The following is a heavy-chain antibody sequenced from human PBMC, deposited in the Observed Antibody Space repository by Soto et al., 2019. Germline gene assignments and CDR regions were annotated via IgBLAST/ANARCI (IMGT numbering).Heavy chain of an antibody. V-gene: IGHV1-69*13. Sequence: GASVKVSCKASGGTFSRYAISWVRQAPGQGLEWMGGIIPIFGTANYAQKFQGRVTITADESTSTAYMELSSLRSEDTAVYYCARPDVFIAAREHYYYGMDVWGQGTTVTVSS. CDR3: ARPDVFIAAREHYYYGMDV. CDR2: IIPIFGTA. D-gene: IGHD6-6*01. CDR1: GGTFSRYA. J-gene: IGHJ6*02.